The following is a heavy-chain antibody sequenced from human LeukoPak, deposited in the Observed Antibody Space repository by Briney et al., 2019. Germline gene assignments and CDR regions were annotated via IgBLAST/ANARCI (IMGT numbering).Heavy chain of an antibody. Sequence: SETLSLTCTVSGVSISSYYWSWIRQPPGKGLEWIGYIYYSGSTNYNPSLKSRVTISVDTSKNQFSLKLSSVTAADTAVYYCARDEDLGYFDLWGRGTLVTVSS. J-gene: IGHJ2*01. V-gene: IGHV4-59*01. CDR2: IYYSGST. CDR3: ARDEDLGYFDL. CDR1: GVSISSYY.